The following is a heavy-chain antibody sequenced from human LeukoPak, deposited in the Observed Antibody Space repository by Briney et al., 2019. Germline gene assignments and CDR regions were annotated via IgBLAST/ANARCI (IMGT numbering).Heavy chain of an antibody. CDR2: ISTYNKNT. Sequence: ASVKVSCKASGYTFTSYSISWVRQAPGQGLEWMGWISTYNKNTNYAQKLQGRVTMTTDTSTSTAYMELRSLRSEDTAVYYCARAPANKYDSRLSEDYWGQGTLVTVSS. J-gene: IGHJ4*02. CDR1: GYTFTSYS. V-gene: IGHV1-18*01. CDR3: ARAPANKYDSRLSEDY. D-gene: IGHD3-22*01.